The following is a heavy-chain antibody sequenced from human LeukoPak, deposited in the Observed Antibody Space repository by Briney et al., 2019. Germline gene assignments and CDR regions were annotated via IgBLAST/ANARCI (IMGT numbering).Heavy chain of an antibody. CDR3: AKELAYPPYGYYFDY. Sequence: GGSLRLSCTASGFTFSSYAMNWVRQAPGQGLEWVSGIGAGGTITYYADTVQGRFTISTDKSRNTLYLQMNSLRADDTAVYYCAKELAYPPYGYYFDYWGQGILVTVSS. J-gene: IGHJ4*02. D-gene: IGHD4-17*01. V-gene: IGHV3-23*01. CDR1: GFTFSSYA. CDR2: IGAGGTIT.